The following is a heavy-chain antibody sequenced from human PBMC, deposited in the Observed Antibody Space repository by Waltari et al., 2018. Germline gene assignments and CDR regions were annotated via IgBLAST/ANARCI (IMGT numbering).Heavy chain of an antibody. Sequence: EVQLFASGGGLVQPGGSLRLSCAASGFTFSRYAMSWVRKAPGKGLEWVSAISGSGGSTYYADSVKGRFTISRDNSKNTLYLQMNSLRAEDTAVYYCAKDQGSGSLNWFDPWGQGTLVTVSS. J-gene: IGHJ5*02. V-gene: IGHV3-23*01. CDR3: AKDQGSGSLNWFDP. CDR1: GFTFSRYA. CDR2: ISGSGGST. D-gene: IGHD3-10*01.